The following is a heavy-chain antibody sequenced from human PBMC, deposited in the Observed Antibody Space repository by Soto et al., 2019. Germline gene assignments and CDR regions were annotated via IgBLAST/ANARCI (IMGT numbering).Heavy chain of an antibody. Sequence: LRLSCAASGFTFSSYGMHWVRQAPGKGLEWVAVISYDGSNKYYADSVKGRFTISRDNSKNTLYLQMNSLRAEDTAVYYCAKAQYYYGMDVWGQGTTVTVSS. CDR2: ISYDGSNK. CDR1: GFTFSSYG. J-gene: IGHJ6*02. CDR3: AKAQYYYGMDV. V-gene: IGHV3-30*18.